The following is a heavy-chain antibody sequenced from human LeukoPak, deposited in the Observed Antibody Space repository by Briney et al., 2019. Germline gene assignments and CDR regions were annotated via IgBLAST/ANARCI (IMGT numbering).Heavy chain of an antibody. V-gene: IGHV3-7*01. CDR3: ARWSSSIAVSGYDY. CDR2: IKQDGSEK. CDR1: GFTFSSYW. J-gene: IGHJ4*02. D-gene: IGHD6-13*01. Sequence: PGGSLRLSCAASGFTFSSYWMSWVRQAPGKGLEWVANIKQDGSEKYYVDSVKGRFTFSRDNAKNSLYLQMNSLRAEDTAMYYCARWSSSIAVSGYDYWGQGTLVTVSS.